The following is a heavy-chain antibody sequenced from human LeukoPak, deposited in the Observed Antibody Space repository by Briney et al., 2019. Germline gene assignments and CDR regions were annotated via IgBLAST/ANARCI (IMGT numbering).Heavy chain of an antibody. V-gene: IGHV4-34*01. CDR3: ARGFLATY. Sequence: SETLSLTCAVYGGSFSGYYWSWIRQPPGKGLEWIGEINHSGSTNYNPSLKSRVTISVDTSKNQFSLKLSSVTATDTAVYYCARGFLATYWGQGTLVTVSP. J-gene: IGHJ4*02. CDR2: INHSGST. D-gene: IGHD5-12*01. CDR1: GGSFSGYY.